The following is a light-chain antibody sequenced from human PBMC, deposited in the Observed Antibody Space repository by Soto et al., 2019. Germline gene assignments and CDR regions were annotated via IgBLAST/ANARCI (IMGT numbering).Light chain of an antibody. V-gene: IGLV2-14*01. CDR2: EVR. CDR1: NRDVGSYNL. CDR3: ISYTTTSTLV. Sequence: QSALTQPASVSGSPGQSITIACTGTNRDVGSYNLVSWYQQRPGEAPKLIISEVRNRPSGISYRFTGSKSGNTASLTISGLQAEDEADYYCISYTTTSTLVFGGGTKLTVL. J-gene: IGLJ3*02.